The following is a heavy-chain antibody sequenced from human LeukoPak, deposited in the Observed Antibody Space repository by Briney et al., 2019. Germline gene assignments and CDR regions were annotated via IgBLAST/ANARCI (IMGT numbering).Heavy chain of an antibody. CDR1: GFTFRRTA. J-gene: IGHJ4*02. Sequence: GGSLRLSCAASGFTFRRTAMSWVRQAPGKGLQWVATIGGGGVGTYYAASVKGRFNISRDNSKNTLYLQMNSLRTADTAIYYCAKDANYLRSGSFFIPFDYWGQGTLVTVHS. V-gene: IGHV3-23*01. CDR2: IGGGGVGT. CDR3: AKDANYLRSGSFFIPFDY. D-gene: IGHD4/OR15-4a*01.